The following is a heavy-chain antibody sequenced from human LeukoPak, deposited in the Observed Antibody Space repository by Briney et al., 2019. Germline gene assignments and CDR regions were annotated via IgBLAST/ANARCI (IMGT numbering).Heavy chain of an antibody. Sequence: SETLSLTCTVSGGSISSYYWSWIRQPPGKGLEWIGYIYYSGSTNYNPSLKSRVTISVDTSKNQFSLKLSSVTAADTAVYYCARANYDFWSGYSIDYYYYYYMDVWGKGTTVTVSS. CDR2: IYYSGST. CDR3: ARANYDFWSGYSIDYYYYYYMDV. V-gene: IGHV4-59*01. D-gene: IGHD3-3*01. CDR1: GGSISSYY. J-gene: IGHJ6*03.